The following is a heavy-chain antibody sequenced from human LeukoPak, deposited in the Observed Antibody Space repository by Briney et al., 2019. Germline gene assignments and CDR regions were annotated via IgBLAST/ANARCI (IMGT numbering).Heavy chain of an antibody. V-gene: IGHV1-46*01. CDR1: GYTITNNY. J-gene: IGHJ5*02. Sequence: ASVKVSCKASGYTITNNYMHWVRQAPGQGPEWMGVISPSGGSTTYAQKFQGRVTLTRDMSTSTDYLELSSLRSEDTAVYYCARASSYDYVWGSYRHNWFDPWGQGTLVTVSS. CDR3: ARASSYDYVWGSYRHNWFDP. CDR2: ISPSGGST. D-gene: IGHD3-16*02.